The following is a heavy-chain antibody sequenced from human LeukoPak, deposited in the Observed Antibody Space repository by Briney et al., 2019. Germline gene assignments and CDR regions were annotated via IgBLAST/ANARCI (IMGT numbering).Heavy chain of an antibody. J-gene: IGHJ4*02. Sequence: PSETLSLTCTVSGGSISSYYWGWIRQPPGKGLEWIGYIYYSGSTNYNPSLKSRVTISVDTSKNQFSLKLSSVTAADTAVYYCTRPYYYDSSGSPDYWGQGTLVTVSS. CDR2: IYYSGST. V-gene: IGHV4-59*08. CDR3: TRPYYYDSSGSPDY. D-gene: IGHD3-22*01. CDR1: GGSISSYY.